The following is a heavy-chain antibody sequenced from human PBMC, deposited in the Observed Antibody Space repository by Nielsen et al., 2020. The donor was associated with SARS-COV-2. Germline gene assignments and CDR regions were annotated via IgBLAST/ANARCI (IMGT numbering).Heavy chain of an antibody. CDR3: ARVASNDWAYYFDY. CDR2: IHYTAST. CDR1: SGPISGFY. D-gene: IGHD6-19*01. Sequence: GSLRLSCTVSSGPISGFYWTWIRQPPGKGLEWIGHIHYTASTIYSDSLKSRLRMSVDRTKNQFSLTLSSVTAADTAVYYCARVASNDWAYYFDYWGQGALVTVSS. J-gene: IGHJ4*02. V-gene: IGHV4-59*01.